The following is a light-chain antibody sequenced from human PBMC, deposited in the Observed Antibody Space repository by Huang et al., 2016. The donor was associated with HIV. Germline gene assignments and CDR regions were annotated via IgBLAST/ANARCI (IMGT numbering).Light chain of an antibody. CDR1: QDIADY. V-gene: IGKV1-33*01. Sequence: DIQMTQSPSSLSAPVGDRVTITCQESQDIADYLNWYHHKPGQAPKLLINTASNLETGVPSRFTGSGSGTHFTFTISTLQPEDIGSYYCQQYKNVPITFGQGTRLEIK. CDR3: QQYKNVPIT. J-gene: IGKJ5*01. CDR2: TAS.